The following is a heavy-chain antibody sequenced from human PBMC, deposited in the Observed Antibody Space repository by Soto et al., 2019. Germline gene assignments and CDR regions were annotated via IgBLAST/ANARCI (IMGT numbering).Heavy chain of an antibody. D-gene: IGHD3-9*01. CDR2: IYYSGST. CDR3: AGIYPQYDILTGYLFDS. Sequence: SETLSLTCTVSGGSISSYYWSWIRQPPGKGLEWIGYIYYSGSTNYNPSLKSRVAISVDTSKNQFSLKLSSVTAADTAVYYCAGIYPQYDILTGYLFDSGGKEPLVT. CDR1: GGSISSYY. V-gene: IGHV4-59*08. J-gene: IGHJ4*02.